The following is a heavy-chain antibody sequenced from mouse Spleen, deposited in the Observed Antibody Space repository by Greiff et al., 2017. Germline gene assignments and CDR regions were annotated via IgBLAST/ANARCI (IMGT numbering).Heavy chain of an antibody. J-gene: IGHJ4*01. CDR1: GYSFTGYY. CDR3: ARATTGFGYYAMDY. CDR2: INPSTGGT. D-gene: IGHD1-1*01. Sequence: EVKLQESGPELVKPGASVKISCKASGYSFTGYYMNWVKQSPEKSLEWIGEINPSTGGTTYNQKFKAKATLTVDKSSSTAYMQLKSLTSEDSAVYYCARATTGFGYYAMDYWGQGTSVTVSS. V-gene: IGHV1-42*01.